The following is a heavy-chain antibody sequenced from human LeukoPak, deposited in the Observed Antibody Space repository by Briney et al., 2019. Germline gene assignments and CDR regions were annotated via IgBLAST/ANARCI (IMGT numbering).Heavy chain of an antibody. CDR3: ARSASSTSRSAFDI. CDR1: GGSISSNY. J-gene: IGHJ3*02. CDR2: CHYSGNT. V-gene: IGHV4-59*13. Sequence: PSETLSLTCAISGGSISSNYWSGIRQPPGKGLEWIGYCHYSGNTNYNPSLKSRATISVDMSKNQFSLTLNSVTAADTAVYYCARSASSTSRSAFDIWGQGTRVTASS.